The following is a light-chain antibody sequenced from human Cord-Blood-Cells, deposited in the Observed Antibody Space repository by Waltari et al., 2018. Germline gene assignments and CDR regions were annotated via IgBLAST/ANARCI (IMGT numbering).Light chain of an antibody. V-gene: IGLV4-69*01. CDR1: SGPSSCA. J-gene: IGLJ2*01. CDR2: LNSDGAA. Sequence: QLVLTQSPSASASLGASVTTTCTQSSGPSSCAIAWHQRRPEKAPRYLMKLNSDGAASKGAGIPDSFPGSSSGAERYLATSSLQSEDEADYDCQTWSTGIVVFGEGTKLTVL. CDR3: QTWSTGIVV.